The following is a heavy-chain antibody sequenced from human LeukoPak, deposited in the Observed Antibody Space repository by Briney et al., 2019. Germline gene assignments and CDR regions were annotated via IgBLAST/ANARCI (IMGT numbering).Heavy chain of an antibody. CDR1: GFTFSTYP. D-gene: IGHD6-13*01. J-gene: IGHJ4*02. CDR2: IRSNGDST. CDR3: ARETAAAATPCFDS. V-gene: IGHV3-64*01. Sequence: GGSLRLSCVASGFTFSTYPMNWVRQAPGKGLEYVSAIRSNGDSTYYAKSVKGRFTISRDNSKDTLFLQMGSLRVEDMAVYYCARETAAAATPCFDSWGQRALVSVSS.